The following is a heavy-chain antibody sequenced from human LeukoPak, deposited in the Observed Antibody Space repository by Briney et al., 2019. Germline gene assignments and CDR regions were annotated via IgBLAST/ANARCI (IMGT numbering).Heavy chain of an antibody. J-gene: IGHJ4*02. V-gene: IGHV4-34*01. D-gene: IGHD6-13*01. Sequence: SGTLSLTCAVYGGSFSGYYWSWIRQPPGKGLEWIGEINHSGSTNYNPSLKSRVTISVDTSKNQFSLKLSSVTAADTAVYYCARHYKLGYSSSRGHFDYWGQGTLVTVSS. CDR1: GGSFSGYY. CDR3: ARHYKLGYSSSRGHFDY. CDR2: INHSGST.